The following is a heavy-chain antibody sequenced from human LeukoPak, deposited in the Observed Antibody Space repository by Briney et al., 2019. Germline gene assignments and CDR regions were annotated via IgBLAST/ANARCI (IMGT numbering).Heavy chain of an antibody. CDR3: ARVVGSSHFDS. CDR1: GYSFTSYW. D-gene: IGHD1-26*01. J-gene: IGHJ4*02. Sequence: GESLKISCKGSGYSFTSYWIGWARQMPGKGLEWMGIIYPGDSHTRYSPPFQGQVTISADRSISTAYLQWSSLKASDTAMYYCARVVGSSHFDSWGQGTLVTVSS. CDR2: IYPGDSHT. V-gene: IGHV5-51*01.